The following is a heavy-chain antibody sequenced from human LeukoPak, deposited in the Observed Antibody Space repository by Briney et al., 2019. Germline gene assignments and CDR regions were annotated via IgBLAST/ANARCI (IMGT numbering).Heavy chain of an antibody. V-gene: IGHV3-48*02. D-gene: IGHD4-17*01. Sequence: PGGSLRLSCAASGFTFTSYTMNWVRQAPGKGLECVSYNTGSSSTIYYADSVKGRFTISRDNAKNSLYLQMNSLRDEDTAVYYCARGRYGDYFFDYWGQGTLVTVSS. CDR1: GFTFTSYT. J-gene: IGHJ4*02. CDR3: ARGRYGDYFFDY. CDR2: NTGSSSTI.